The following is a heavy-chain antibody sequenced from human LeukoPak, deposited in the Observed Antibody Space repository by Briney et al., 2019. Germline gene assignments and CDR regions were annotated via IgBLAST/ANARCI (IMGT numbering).Heavy chain of an antibody. CDR3: ARVPEEGWFDP. J-gene: IGHJ5*02. CDR2: ISGSGKTI. Sequence: GGSLRLSCAASGFTFSNYEINWVRQAPGKGLEWVSYISGSGKTIYYADSVKGRFTISRDNAKNSLCLQMNSLRAEDTAVYYCARVPEEGWFDPWGQGTLVTVSS. CDR1: GFTFSNYE. V-gene: IGHV3-48*03.